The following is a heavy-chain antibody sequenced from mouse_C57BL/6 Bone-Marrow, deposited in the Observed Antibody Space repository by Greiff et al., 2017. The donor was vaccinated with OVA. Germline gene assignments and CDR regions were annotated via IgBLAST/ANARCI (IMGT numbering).Heavy chain of an antibody. V-gene: IGHV5-6*01. J-gene: IGHJ3*01. CDR3: ARTTNWVFAY. CDR1: GFTFSSYG. Sequence: EVQVVESGGDLVKPGGSLKLSCAASGFTFSSYGMSWVRQTPDKRLEWVATISSGGSYTYYPDSVKGRFTISRDNAKNTLYLQMSSLKSEDTAMYYCARTTNWVFAYWGQGTLVTVSA. CDR2: ISSGGSYT. D-gene: IGHD4-1*01.